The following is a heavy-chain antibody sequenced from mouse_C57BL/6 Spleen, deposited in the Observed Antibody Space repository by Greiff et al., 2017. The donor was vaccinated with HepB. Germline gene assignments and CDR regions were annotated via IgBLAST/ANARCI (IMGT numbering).Heavy chain of an antibody. CDR3: AIPLRDYAMDY. Sequence: EVQLQESGGGLVKPGGSLKLSCAASGFTFSDYGMHWVRQAPEKGLEWVAYISSGSSTIYYADTVKGRFTISRDNAKNTLFLQMTSLRSEDTAMYYCAIPLRDYAMDYWGQGTSVTVSS. D-gene: IGHD6-1*01. V-gene: IGHV5-17*01. J-gene: IGHJ4*01. CDR1: GFTFSDYG. CDR2: ISSGSSTI.